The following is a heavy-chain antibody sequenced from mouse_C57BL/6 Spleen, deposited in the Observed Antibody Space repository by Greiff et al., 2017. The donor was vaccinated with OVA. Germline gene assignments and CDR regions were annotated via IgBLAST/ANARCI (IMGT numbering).Heavy chain of an antibody. CDR3: ARGANIVRTYFDY. CDR1: GYTFTSYW. J-gene: IGHJ2*01. CDR2: IHPNSGST. D-gene: IGHD2-5*01. Sequence: VQLQQSGAELVKPGASVKLSCKASGYTFTSYWMHWVKQRPGQGLEWIGMIHPNSGSTNYNEKFKSKATLTVEKSSSTAYMQLSSLTSEDAAVYFCARGANIVRTYFDYWGQGTTLTVSS. V-gene: IGHV1-64*01.